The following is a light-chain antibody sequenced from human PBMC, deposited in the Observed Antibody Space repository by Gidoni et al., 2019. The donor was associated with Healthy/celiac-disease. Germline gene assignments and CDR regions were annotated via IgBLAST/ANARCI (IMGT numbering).Light chain of an antibody. V-gene: IGLV2-14*03. CDR3: SSYTSSSTLYV. CDR2: DVS. Sequence: TQPASVAGSPGPSITISCTGTSSDVGGYNYVSWYQQHPGKAPKLMIYDVSNRPSGVSNRFSGSKSGNTASLTISGLQAEDEADYYCSSYTSSSTLYVFGTGTKVTVL. CDR1: SSDVGGYNY. J-gene: IGLJ1*01.